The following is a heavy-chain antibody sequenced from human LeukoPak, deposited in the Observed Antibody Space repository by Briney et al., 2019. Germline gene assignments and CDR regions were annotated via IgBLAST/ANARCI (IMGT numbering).Heavy chain of an antibody. CDR2: ITNDGRNK. CDR3: ARPPSSSGWSAFDY. D-gene: IGHD6-19*01. J-gene: IGHJ4*02. CDR1: GFIFSSYA. Sequence: GRSLRLSCAASGFIFSSYAMHWVRQAPGKGLEWVAVITNDGRNKYYADSVKGRFTISRDNFKNTLYLEMNSLRTEDTAVYYCARPPSSSGWSAFDYWGQGTLVTVSS. V-gene: IGHV3-30*04.